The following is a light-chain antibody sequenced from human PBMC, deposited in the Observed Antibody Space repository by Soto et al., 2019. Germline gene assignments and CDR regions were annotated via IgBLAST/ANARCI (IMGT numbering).Light chain of an antibody. CDR1: QSISNR. CDR3: QHYGGMWT. J-gene: IGKJ1*01. V-gene: IGKV1-5*01. Sequence: DIQMPQSPSTLSASVADRVTITCRASQSISNRLAWYQQKPGKAHKVLIYDASSLESGVPSRFSGSGSGTEFILTISSLQPDDFATYWCQHYGGMWTFGQGTKVDIK. CDR2: DAS.